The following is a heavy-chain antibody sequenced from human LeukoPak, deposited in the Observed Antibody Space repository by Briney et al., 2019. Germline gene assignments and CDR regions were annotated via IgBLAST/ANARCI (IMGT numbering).Heavy chain of an antibody. CDR3: VRGVYASGSSP. V-gene: IGHV3-74*01. Sequence: PGGSLRLSCEASGFTLSNYWMYWVRQGPGKGLVWVSRIISDGSSNYADSVKGRFTISRDNAKNTLYLQMNSLRAEDTAVYYCVRGVYASGSSPWGQGTLVTVSS. CDR1: GFTLSNYW. D-gene: IGHD3-10*01. J-gene: IGHJ5*02. CDR2: IISDGSS.